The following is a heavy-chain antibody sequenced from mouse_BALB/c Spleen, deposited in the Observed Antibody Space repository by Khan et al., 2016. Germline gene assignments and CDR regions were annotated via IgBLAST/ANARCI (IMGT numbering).Heavy chain of an antibody. D-gene: IGHD2-13*01. CDR2: INTYYGDA. V-gene: IGHV1S137*01. CDR1: GYTFTDYA. J-gene: IGHJ2*01. CDR3: AREGYHGEGYYFDY. Sequence: QVQLQQSGAELVRPGVSVKISCKGSGYTFTDYAIHWVKQSHAKSLEWIGIINTYYGDASYNQKFKDKATVTVDKSSSTAYMELARLTSEDSAIYYCAREGYHGEGYYFDYWGQGTTLTVSS.